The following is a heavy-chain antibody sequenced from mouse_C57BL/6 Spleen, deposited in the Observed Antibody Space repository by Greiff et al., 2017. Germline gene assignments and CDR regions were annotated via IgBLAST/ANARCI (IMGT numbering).Heavy chain of an antibody. CDR1: GFNIKDDY. CDR3: TYYCGNTGYYAMDY. D-gene: IGHD2-1*01. V-gene: IGHV14-4*01. CDR2: IDPENGDT. Sequence: VQLQQSGAELVRPGASVKLSCTASGFNIKDDYMHWVKQRPEQGLEWIGWIDPENGDTEYASKFQGKATITADTSSNTAYLQLSSLTSEDTAVYYCTYYCGNTGYYAMDYWGQVTSVTVSS. J-gene: IGHJ4*01.